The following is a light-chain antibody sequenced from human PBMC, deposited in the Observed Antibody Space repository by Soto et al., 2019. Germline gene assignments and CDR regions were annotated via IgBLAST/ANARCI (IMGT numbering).Light chain of an antibody. V-gene: IGKV1-33*01. CDR3: LQYDTVPRL. Sequence: DIQMTQSPSSLSASVGDRVTITCQASHHISDYLNWYQQKPGKAPKLLIYDASNLQKGVPVRFRGSGSGTHFTLTITSLLPEDAATYYCLQYDTVPRLFGGGTKVEIK. CDR1: HHISDY. J-gene: IGKJ4*01. CDR2: DAS.